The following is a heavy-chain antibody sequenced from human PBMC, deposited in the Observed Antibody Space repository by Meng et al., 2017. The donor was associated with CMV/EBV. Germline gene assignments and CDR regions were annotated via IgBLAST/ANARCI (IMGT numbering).Heavy chain of an antibody. V-gene: IGHV4-39*07. CDR1: RRSITSGSHH. CDR3: IIGGWTYFDY. D-gene: IGHD6-19*01. CDR2: IYYSEGT. Sequence: LHLQLSPTGPVQPSHSRFLSCSVSRRSITSGSHHLLWIRLPSGRGLCGIGRIYYSEGTHSNPSLTRPISISVDTTKNLFSLTLCTVTASKTAVYYWIIGGWTYFDYWGQGTLVTASS. J-gene: IGHJ4*02.